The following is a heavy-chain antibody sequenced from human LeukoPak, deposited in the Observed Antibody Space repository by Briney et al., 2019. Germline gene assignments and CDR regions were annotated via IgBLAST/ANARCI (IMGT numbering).Heavy chain of an antibody. CDR3: SGHAPNRYYDSSGRGWFDP. Sequence: SETLSLTCTVSGGSISSYYWSWIRQPPGKGLEWIGYIYYSGSTNYNPSLKSRVTISVDTSKNQFSLKLSSVTAADTAVYYCSGHAPNRYYDSSGRGWFDPWGQGTLVTVSS. J-gene: IGHJ5*02. V-gene: IGHV4-59*08. D-gene: IGHD3-22*01. CDR2: IYYSGST. CDR1: GGSISSYY.